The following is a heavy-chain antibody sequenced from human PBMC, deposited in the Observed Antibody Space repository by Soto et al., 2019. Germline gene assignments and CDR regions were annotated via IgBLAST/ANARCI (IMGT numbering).Heavy chain of an antibody. J-gene: IGHJ6*02. D-gene: IGHD5-18*01. Sequence: QVQLVESGGGVVQPGRSLRLSCAASGFTFSSYGMHWVRQAPGKGLEWVAVISYDGSNKYYADSVKGRFTISRDNSKNTLYLQMNRLRAEDTAVYYCAKGVDTEYRWGMDVWGQGTTVTVSS. V-gene: IGHV3-30*18. CDR1: GFTFSSYG. CDR2: ISYDGSNK. CDR3: AKGVDTEYRWGMDV.